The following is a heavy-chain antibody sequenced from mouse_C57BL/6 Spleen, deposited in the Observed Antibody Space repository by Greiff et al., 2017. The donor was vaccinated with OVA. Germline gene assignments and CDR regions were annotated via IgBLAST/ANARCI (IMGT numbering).Heavy chain of an antibody. D-gene: IGHD5-1*01. CDR3: ARSEYPYYYAMDY. V-gene: IGHV1-82*01. J-gene: IGHJ4*01. CDR2: IYPGDGDT. Sequence: VQLQQSGPELVKPGASVKISCKASGYAFSSSWMNWVKQRPGKGLEWIGRIYPGDGDTNYNGKFKGKATLTADKSSSTAYMQLSSLTSEDSAVYFCARSEYPYYYAMDYWGQGTSVTVSS. CDR1: GYAFSSSW.